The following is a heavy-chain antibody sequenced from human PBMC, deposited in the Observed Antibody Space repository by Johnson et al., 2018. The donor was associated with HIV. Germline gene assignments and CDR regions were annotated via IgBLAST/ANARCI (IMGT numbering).Heavy chain of an antibody. J-gene: IGHJ3*02. CDR3: AKGSGYYAAFYM. CDR1: GFTFSNYA. CDR2: ISSSGGGT. D-gene: IGHD3-22*01. V-gene: IGHV3-23*04. Sequence: VQLVESGGGLVQPVGSLRLSCAASGFTFSNYAMTWVRHVAGQGLEWVSAISSSGGGTYYADSVEGRFAISRDNSKNKLYLQMNSLRAEDTAVYYCAKGSGYYAAFYMWGQGTMVTVSS.